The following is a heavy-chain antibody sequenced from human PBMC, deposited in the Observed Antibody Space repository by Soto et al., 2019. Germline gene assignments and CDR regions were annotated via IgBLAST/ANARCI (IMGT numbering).Heavy chain of an antibody. CDR2: IYYTGST. CDR3: ARRMGERGDSYGPDDY. V-gene: IGHV4-39*01. D-gene: IGHD5-18*01. Sequence: SETLSLTCTVSGGSISSSSYYWGWILQPPGKGLEWIGSIYYTGSTYYNPSLKSRVTISVDTSKNQFSLRLSSVTAADTAVYCCARRMGERGDSYGPDDYWGQGTLVTV. J-gene: IGHJ4*02. CDR1: GGSISSSSYY.